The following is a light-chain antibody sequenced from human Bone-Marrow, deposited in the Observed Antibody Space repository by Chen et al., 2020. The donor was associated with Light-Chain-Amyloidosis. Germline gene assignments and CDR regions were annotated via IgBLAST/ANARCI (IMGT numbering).Light chain of an antibody. CDR3: SSFTSSSSYV. CDR1: SGDVGTYTY. Sequence: QSALTQPASVSGSPGQSITISCTGTSGDVGTYTYVSWYQQHPGKAPKVMSYAVSNRPSGVSNRFSGSKSGNTASLTISGLQAEDEADYYCSSFTSSSSYVFGPGTKVTVL. CDR2: AVS. J-gene: IGLJ1*01. V-gene: IGLV2-14*01.